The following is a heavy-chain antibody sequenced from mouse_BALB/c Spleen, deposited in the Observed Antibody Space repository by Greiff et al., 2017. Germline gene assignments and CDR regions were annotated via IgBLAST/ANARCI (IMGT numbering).Heavy chain of an antibody. CDR3: NAPYDYDEDVYAMDY. CDR2: IDPENGDT. D-gene: IGHD2-4*01. CDR1: GFNIKDYY. Sequence: EVQRVESGAELVRSGASVKLSCTASGFNIKDYYMHWVKQRPEQGLEWIGWIDPENGDTEYAPKFQGKATMTADTSSNTAYLQLSSLTSEDTAVYYCNAPYDYDEDVYAMDYWGQGTSVTVSS. J-gene: IGHJ4*01. V-gene: IGHV14-4*02.